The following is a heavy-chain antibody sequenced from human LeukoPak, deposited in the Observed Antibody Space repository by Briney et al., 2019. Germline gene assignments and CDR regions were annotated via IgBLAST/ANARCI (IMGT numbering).Heavy chain of an antibody. D-gene: IGHD3-22*01. Sequence: GESLKISCKGSGYSFTSYWIGWVRQLPGKGLEWMGIVYPGDSDTRYSPSFQGQVTISADKSISTAYLQWSSLKASDTAMYYCARPMYYYDSSGYYPLGYWGQGTLVTVSS. J-gene: IGHJ4*02. CDR3: ARPMYYYDSSGYYPLGY. V-gene: IGHV5-51*01. CDR2: VYPGDSDT. CDR1: GYSFTSYW.